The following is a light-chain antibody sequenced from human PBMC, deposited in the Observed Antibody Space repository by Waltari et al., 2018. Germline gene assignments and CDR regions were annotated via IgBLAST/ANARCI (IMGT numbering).Light chain of an antibody. CDR3: CSYAGANLVI. Sequence: QSALTQPASVSGSPGQSITTPCTGTSSDSGSYSLVPWYQQHPGNAPNLINYEVSERPSGVSDRFSGSKSGNTASLTISGLQTEDEADFYCCSYAGANLVIFGGGTKVTVL. CDR1: SSDSGSYSL. V-gene: IGLV2-23*02. CDR2: EVS. J-gene: IGLJ2*01.